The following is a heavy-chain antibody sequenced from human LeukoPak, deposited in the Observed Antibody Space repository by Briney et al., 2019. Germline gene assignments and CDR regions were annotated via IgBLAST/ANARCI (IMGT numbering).Heavy chain of an antibody. CDR3: ARDDYGDSQFDY. CDR1: GYSFTSYW. Sequence: GESLKISCKGSGYSFTSYWISWVRQMPGKGLEWMGRIDPSDSYTNYSPSFQGHVTISADRSISTAYLQWSSLKASDTAMYYCARDDYGDSQFDYWGQGTLVTVSS. CDR2: IDPSDSYT. V-gene: IGHV5-10-1*01. D-gene: IGHD4-17*01. J-gene: IGHJ4*02.